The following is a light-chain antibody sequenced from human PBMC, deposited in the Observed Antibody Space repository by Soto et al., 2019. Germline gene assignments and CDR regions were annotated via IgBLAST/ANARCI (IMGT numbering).Light chain of an antibody. J-gene: IGKJ4*01. Sequence: EIVVTQSPATLSVSPGERATLSCRASQSVSNNLAWYQQKPGQAPRLLSYSASTKATGIPARFSGSGSGTEFTLTISSLQSEDFAVYYCQQYNKWLSFGGGTKVEIK. CDR3: QQYNKWLS. CDR2: SAS. V-gene: IGKV3-15*01. CDR1: QSVSNN.